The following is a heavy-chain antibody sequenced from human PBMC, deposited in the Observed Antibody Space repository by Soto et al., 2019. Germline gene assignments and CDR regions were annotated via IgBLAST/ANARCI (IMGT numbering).Heavy chain of an antibody. V-gene: IGHV3-23*01. CDR2: ISGSGGAT. CDR1: GFTFSGYG. J-gene: IGHJ4*02. D-gene: IGHD1-7*01. Sequence: VQLLESGGGLVQPGGSLRLSCAASGFTFSGYGMNWVRQAPGKGLEWVSAISGSGGATYYADSVKGRFTISRDNSKNTMYLQMNSLRAEDTAIYYCAEDKGDELFLGYYDYWGQGTLVTVSS. CDR3: AEDKGDELFLGYYDY.